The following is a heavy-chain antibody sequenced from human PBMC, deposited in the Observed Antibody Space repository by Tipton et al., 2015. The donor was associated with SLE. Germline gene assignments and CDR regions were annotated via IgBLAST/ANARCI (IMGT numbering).Heavy chain of an antibody. J-gene: IGHJ4*02. CDR2: IYYRGTT. V-gene: IGHV4-39*01. CDR1: GFSVSSSRYY. D-gene: IGHD5-18*01. CDR3: AGGIQLWSFDY. Sequence: LRLSCTVSGFSVSSSRYYWGWIRQPPGKWLERIGIIYYRGTTYYNPSLKSRVTISVDTPKNQFSLKLSSVTAADTAVYYCAGGIQLWSFDYWGQGPLVPVSS.